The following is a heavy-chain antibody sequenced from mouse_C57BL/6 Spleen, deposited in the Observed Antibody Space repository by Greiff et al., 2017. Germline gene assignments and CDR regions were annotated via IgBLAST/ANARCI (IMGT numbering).Heavy chain of an antibody. D-gene: IGHD2-4*01. CDR1: GFTFSSYG. V-gene: IGHV5-6*01. J-gene: IGHJ4*01. Sequence: EVMLVESGGDLVKPGGSLKLSCAASGFTFSSYGMSWVRQTPDKRLEWVATISSGGSYTYYPDSVKGRFTISRANAKNTLYLQMSSLKSEDTAMYYCASTAYYDYEDYYAMDYWGQGTSVTVSS. CDR3: ASTAYYDYEDYYAMDY. CDR2: ISSGGSYT.